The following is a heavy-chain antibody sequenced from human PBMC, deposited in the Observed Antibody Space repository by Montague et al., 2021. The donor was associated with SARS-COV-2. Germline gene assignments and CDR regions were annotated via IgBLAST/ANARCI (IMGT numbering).Heavy chain of an antibody. J-gene: IGHJ6*02. CDR1: GGSASSGSYY. V-gene: IGHV4-61*01. CDR2: IYYSGST. Sequence: SETLSLTCIVSGGSASSGSYYWSWIRQPPGKGLEWIGYIYYSGSTNYNPSLKSRVTISVDTSKNQFSLKLSSVTAADTAVYYCARDPWRITIFGVVTRYGMDVGGQGTTVTASS. CDR3: ARDPWRITIFGVVTRYGMDV. D-gene: IGHD3-3*01.